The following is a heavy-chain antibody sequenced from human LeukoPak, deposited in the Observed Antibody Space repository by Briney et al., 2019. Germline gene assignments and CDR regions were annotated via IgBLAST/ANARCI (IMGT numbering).Heavy chain of an antibody. CDR3: ARDMGRGYYDSSGYYYFDY. CDR1: GFTFNNYS. Sequence: PGGSLRLSCGASGFTFNNYSMNWVRQAPGKGLEWVSYISSSSSTIYYADSVKGRFTISRDNAKNSLYLQMNSLRAEDTAVYYCARDMGRGYYDSSGYYYFDYWGQGTLVTVSS. J-gene: IGHJ4*02. V-gene: IGHV3-48*01. CDR2: ISSSSSTI. D-gene: IGHD3-22*01.